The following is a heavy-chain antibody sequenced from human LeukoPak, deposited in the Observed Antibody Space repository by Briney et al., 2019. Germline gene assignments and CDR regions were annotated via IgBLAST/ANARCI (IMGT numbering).Heavy chain of an antibody. CDR3: ARCQHYFDSSAYPRPYYFDY. Sequence: SETLSLTCAVSGYSISSGYYWGWIRQPPGKGLEWVGNIYNTGSTYYNPSLKGRVTISGDTSKNQFSLKLSSVTAADTAVYYCARCQHYFDSSAYPRPYYFDYWGRGTLVTVSS. J-gene: IGHJ4*02. CDR1: GYSISSGYY. D-gene: IGHD3-22*01. V-gene: IGHV4-38-2*01. CDR2: IYNTGST.